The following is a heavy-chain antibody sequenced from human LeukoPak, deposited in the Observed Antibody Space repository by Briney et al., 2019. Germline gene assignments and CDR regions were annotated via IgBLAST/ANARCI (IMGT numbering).Heavy chain of an antibody. CDR2: ISAYNGNT. Sequence: ASVTVSCKASGYTFTSYGISWVRQAPGQGLEWMGWISAYNGNTNYAQKLQGRVTMTTDTSTSTAYMELRSLRSDDTAVYYCAANVDTAMVKYTLDYWGQGTLVTVST. CDR1: GYTFTSYG. V-gene: IGHV1-18*01. D-gene: IGHD5-18*01. J-gene: IGHJ4*02. CDR3: AANVDTAMVKYTLDY.